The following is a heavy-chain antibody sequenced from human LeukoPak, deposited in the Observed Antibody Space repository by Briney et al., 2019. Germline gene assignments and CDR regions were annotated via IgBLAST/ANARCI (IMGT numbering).Heavy chain of an antibody. CDR1: VDSISSYY. V-gene: IGHV4-59*01. CDR2: ISDSGST. CDR3: ARGRLLEWFDS. J-gene: IGHJ5*02. D-gene: IGHD3-3*01. Sequence: PSETLSLTCTVSVDSISSYYWSWIRQPPGKRLEWIGCISDSGSTNYNPSLKSRVTISVDTSKSQFSLKLSSGTAADTAVYYCARGRLLEWFDSWGQGTLVSVSS.